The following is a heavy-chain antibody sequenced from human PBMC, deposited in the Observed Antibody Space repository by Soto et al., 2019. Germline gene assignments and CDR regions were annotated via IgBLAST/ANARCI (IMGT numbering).Heavy chain of an antibody. CDR3: ARDRGGGLPDY. CDR1: GFTFSDDY. D-gene: IGHD4-17*01. J-gene: IGHJ4*02. Sequence: QVQLVESGGGLGKPGGSLRLSCAASGFTFSDDYMSWIRQAPGKGLEWVSYISGSRTYTNYADSVKGRFTISRDNAKNSLYLQMNSLRAEDTAVYYCARDRGGGLPDYWGQGTLVTVSS. CDR2: ISGSRTYT. V-gene: IGHV3-11*05.